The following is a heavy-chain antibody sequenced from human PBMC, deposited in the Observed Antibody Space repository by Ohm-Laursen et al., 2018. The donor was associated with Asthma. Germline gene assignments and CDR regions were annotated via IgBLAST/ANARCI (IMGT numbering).Heavy chain of an antibody. V-gene: IGHV3-21*01. CDR3: ARGGSSSWYAFDY. J-gene: IGHJ4*02. CDR1: GYTFSRYS. CDR2: ISTASSFI. D-gene: IGHD6-13*01. Sequence: SLRLSCAASGYTFSRYSIHWVRQIPGKGLEWVASISTASSFIYYADSVRGRFTTSRDNARNSVYLQMNSLRAEDTAVYYCARGGSSSWYAFDYWGQGTLVTVSS.